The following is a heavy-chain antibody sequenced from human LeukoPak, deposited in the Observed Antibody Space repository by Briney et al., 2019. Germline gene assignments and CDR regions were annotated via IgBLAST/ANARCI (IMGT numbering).Heavy chain of an antibody. CDR3: ARRLAAAARSGIYYYGLDV. D-gene: IGHD6-13*01. CDR2: ISGSSSYI. CDR1: GFTFSSYS. V-gene: IGHV3-21*01. Sequence: GGSLRLSCAASGFTFSSYSMNWVRQAPGKGLEWVSSISGSSSYICYADSVKSRFTISRDNAKNSLYLQMNSLRAEDTAVYYCARRLAAAARSGIYYYGLDVWGQGTTVTVSS. J-gene: IGHJ6*02.